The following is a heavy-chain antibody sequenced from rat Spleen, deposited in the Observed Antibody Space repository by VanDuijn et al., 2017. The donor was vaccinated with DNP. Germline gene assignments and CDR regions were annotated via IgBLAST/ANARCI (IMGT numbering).Heavy chain of an antibody. CDR1: GYSITSCC. D-gene: IGHD4-1*01. J-gene: IGHJ2*01. Sequence: VQLQESGPGLVEPSQSLSLTCSVTGYSITSCCRWTWIRKFPGHKLEWIGHINYSGSTNYHPSLRSRISITRDTSKNQFFLQLNSVTTEDTATYYCVRWIRALDYWGQGVMVTVSS. CDR3: VRWIRALDY. CDR2: INYSGST. V-gene: IGHV3-1*01.